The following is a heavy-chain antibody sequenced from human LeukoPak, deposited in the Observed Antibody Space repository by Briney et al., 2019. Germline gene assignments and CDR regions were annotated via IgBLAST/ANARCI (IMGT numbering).Heavy chain of an antibody. V-gene: IGHV3-23*01. D-gene: IGHD2-21*02. J-gene: IGHJ4*02. CDR2: ISGNGGST. CDR3: ARGVVTAPQTFDY. Sequence: GGSLRLSCAASGFTFSSYGMSWVRQAPGKGLEWVSAISGNGGSTYYADSVKGRFAISRDTSKNTLYLQMNSLRAEDTAVYYCARGVVTAPQTFDYWGQGTLVTVSS. CDR1: GFTFSSYG.